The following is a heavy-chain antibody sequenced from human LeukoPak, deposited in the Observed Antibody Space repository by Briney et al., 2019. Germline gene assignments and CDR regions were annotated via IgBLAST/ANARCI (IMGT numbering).Heavy chain of an antibody. CDR1: GFTFDDYA. Sequence: GGSLRLSCAASGFTFDDYAMSWVRQAPGKGLEWVSAISGSGGSTYYADSVKGRFTISRDNSKNTLYLQMNSLRAEDTAVYYCAKDVLRFLEGNWDFDYWGQGTLVTVSS. CDR2: ISGSGGST. J-gene: IGHJ4*02. V-gene: IGHV3-23*01. CDR3: AKDVLRFLEGNWDFDY. D-gene: IGHD3-3*01.